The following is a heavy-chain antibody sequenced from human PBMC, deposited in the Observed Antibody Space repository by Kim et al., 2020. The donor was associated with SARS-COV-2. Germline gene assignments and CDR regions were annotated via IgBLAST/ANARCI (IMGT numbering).Heavy chain of an antibody. Sequence: GGSLRLSCAASGFTFSSYGMHWVRQAPGKGLEWVAVISYDGSNKYYADSVKGRFTISRDNSKNTLYLQMNSLRAEDTAVYYCAQGRPLGYCSGGSCYPTAHVFDCGSQGNLVTVSS. CDR3: AQGRPLGYCSGGSCYPTAHVFDC. J-gene: IGHJ4*02. CDR1: GFTFSSYG. D-gene: IGHD2-15*01. CDR2: ISYDGSNK. V-gene: IGHV3-33*05.